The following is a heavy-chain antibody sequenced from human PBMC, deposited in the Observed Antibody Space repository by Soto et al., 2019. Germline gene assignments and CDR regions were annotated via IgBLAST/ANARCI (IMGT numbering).Heavy chain of an antibody. Sequence: GGSLRLSCAASGFTFSSYSMNWVRQAPGKGLEWVSSISSSSSYIYYADSVKGRFTISRDNAKNSLYLQMNSLRAEDTAVYYCARGGTVNYYYYMDVWGKGTTVTVSS. J-gene: IGHJ6*03. D-gene: IGHD3-16*01. CDR3: ARGGTVNYYYYMDV. CDR1: GFTFSSYS. CDR2: ISSSSSYI. V-gene: IGHV3-21*01.